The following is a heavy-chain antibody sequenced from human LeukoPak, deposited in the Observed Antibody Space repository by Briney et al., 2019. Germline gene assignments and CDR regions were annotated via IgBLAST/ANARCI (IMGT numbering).Heavy chain of an antibody. CDR3: ARDLGMAGIAPVDY. J-gene: IGHJ4*02. D-gene: IGHD6-19*01. CDR2: IYTSGST. V-gene: IGHV4-61*02. CDR1: GGSISSGSYY. Sequence: SETLSLTCTVSGGSISSGSYYWSWIRQPAGKGLEWIGRIYTSGSTNYNPSLKSRVTISVDTSKNQFSLKVTSVTAADTAVYYCARDLGMAGIAPVDYWGQGTLVTVSS.